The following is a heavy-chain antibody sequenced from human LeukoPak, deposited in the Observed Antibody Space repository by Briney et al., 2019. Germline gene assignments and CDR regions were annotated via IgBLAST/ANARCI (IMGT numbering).Heavy chain of an antibody. Sequence: SETLSLTCIVSGYSISSGQYWGWIRQSPGKGLDWIGIINHAGTTFDNPSLKSRVTISVDTSKNQFSLKLSSVTAADTAVYYCARDRPIVGAYGYWGQGTLVTVSS. CDR2: INHAGTT. CDR3: ARDRPIVGAYGY. D-gene: IGHD1-26*01. CDR1: GYSISSGQY. J-gene: IGHJ4*02. V-gene: IGHV4-38-2*02.